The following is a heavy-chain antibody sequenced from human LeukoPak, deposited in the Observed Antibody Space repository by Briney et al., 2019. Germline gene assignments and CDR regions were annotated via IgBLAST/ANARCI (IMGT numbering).Heavy chain of an antibody. CDR2: IRTASDT. CDR1: GFTFSSFD. J-gene: IGHJ6*03. CDR3: ARGPPRGKYYYMDV. Sequence: GGSLRLSCAASGFTFSSFDMHWVRQPTGQGLEWVSTIRTASDTYYPGSVEGRFTLSRDNAKNSLYLQMNSLTAGDTAVYYCARGPPRGKYYYMDVWGKGTTVTVSS. D-gene: IGHD1-1*01. V-gene: IGHV3-13*01.